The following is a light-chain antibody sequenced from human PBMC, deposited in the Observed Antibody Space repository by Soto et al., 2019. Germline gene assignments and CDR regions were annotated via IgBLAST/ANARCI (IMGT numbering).Light chain of an antibody. CDR2: LNSDGSH. V-gene: IGLV4-69*01. Sequence: QPVLTQSPSASASLGASVKLTCSLTTGHNNYAIAWHQQQPEKGPRYLMKLNSDGSHTRGDGIPDRFSGSSSGTERYLTISDLRSEDEADYYCQTWNTGIRVFGGGTQLTVL. CDR3: QTWNTGIRV. J-gene: IGLJ2*01. CDR1: TGHNNYA.